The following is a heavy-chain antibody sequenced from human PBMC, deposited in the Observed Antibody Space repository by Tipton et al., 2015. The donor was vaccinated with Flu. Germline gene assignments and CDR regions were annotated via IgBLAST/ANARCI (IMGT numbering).Heavy chain of an antibody. CDR1: GYSISSGYY. CDR3: ARHTDYCTNGVCYTLTSYYFDY. Sequence: LRLSCAVSGYSISSGYYWGWIRQPPGKGLEWIGSIYHSGSTYYNPSLKSRVTISVDTSKNQFSLKLSSVTAADTAVYYCARHTDYCTNGVCYTLTSYYFDYGGQGPRVTVFS. J-gene: IGHJ4*02. V-gene: IGHV4-38-2*01. CDR2: IYHSGST. D-gene: IGHD2-8*01.